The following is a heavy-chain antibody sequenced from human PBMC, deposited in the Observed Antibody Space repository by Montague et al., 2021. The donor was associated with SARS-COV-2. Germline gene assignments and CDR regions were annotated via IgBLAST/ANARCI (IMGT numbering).Heavy chain of an antibody. J-gene: IGHJ4*02. Sequence: TLSLTCTVSGGSISSGGYYWNWIRQLPGRGLEWIGYIYYSGCTYYNPSLEGRYSISVDTSRNQFSLKVTSLTAADTAKYFCAGVRFYYSQDMGHFEHWGLGALATV. D-gene: IGHD2-15*01. CDR3: AGVRFYYSQDMGHFEH. CDR1: GGSISSGGYY. CDR2: IYYSGCT. V-gene: IGHV4-31*03.